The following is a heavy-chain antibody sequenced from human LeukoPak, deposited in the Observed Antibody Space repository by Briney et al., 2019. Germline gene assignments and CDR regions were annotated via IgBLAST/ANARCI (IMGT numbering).Heavy chain of an antibody. J-gene: IGHJ6*03. CDR3: AALIGGTTWHYYYMDV. CDR2: IVVGSGNT. Sequence: SVNVSCKASGFTFTSSAVQWVRQARGQRLEWIGWIVVGSGNTNYAQKFQERVTITRDMSTSTAYMELSSLRSEDTAVYYCAALIGGTTWHYYYMDVWGKGATVTVSS. D-gene: IGHD1-7*01. CDR1: GFTFTSSA. V-gene: IGHV1-58*01.